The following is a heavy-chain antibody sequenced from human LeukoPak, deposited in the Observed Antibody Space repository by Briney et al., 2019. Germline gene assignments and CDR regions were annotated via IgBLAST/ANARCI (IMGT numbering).Heavy chain of an antibody. Sequence: TGGSLRLSCAASGFSFSDHHMNWVRQAPGKGLEWVSYISSSGSTIYYADSVKGRFTISRDNAKNSLYLQMNSLRAEDTAVYYCARDTSGPVALDYWGQGTLVTVSS. CDR3: ARDTSGPVALDY. V-gene: IGHV3-11*04. D-gene: IGHD6-19*01. CDR2: ISSSGSTI. CDR1: GFSFSDHH. J-gene: IGHJ4*02.